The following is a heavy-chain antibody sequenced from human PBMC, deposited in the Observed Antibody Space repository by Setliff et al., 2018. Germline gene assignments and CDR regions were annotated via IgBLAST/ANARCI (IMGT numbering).Heavy chain of an antibody. CDR3: ASIDWGENFYNTDV. Sequence: ASVKVSCGASGFTFRKYWMYWVRQVPGKGLVWVARINGDGSITNYADSVKGRFTISRDNARNTLYLQMNSLRGEDTAVYFCASIDWGENFYNTDVWGKGTTVTVSS. J-gene: IGHJ6*04. D-gene: IGHD7-27*01. CDR1: GFTFRKYW. V-gene: IGHV3-74*01. CDR2: INGDGSIT.